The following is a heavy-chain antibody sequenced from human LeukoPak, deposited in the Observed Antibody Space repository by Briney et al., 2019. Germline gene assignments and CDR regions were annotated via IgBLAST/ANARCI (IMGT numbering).Heavy chain of an antibody. CDR2: ISAYNGNT. Sequence: ASVKVSCKASGYTFTSYVITWVRQSPRQGLEWMGWISAYNGNTNYAQKFQGRVTMTTDTSTSTAYMELRNLRSDDTAVYYCTRGSSSQYFQYWGQGTLVTVSS. V-gene: IGHV1-18*01. J-gene: IGHJ1*01. D-gene: IGHD6-6*01. CDR3: TRGSSSQYFQY. CDR1: GYTFTSYV.